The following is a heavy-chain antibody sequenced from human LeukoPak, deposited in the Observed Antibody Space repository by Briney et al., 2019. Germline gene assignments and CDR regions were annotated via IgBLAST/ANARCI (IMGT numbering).Heavy chain of an antibody. CDR2: INHSGST. CDR1: GGSFSGYY. Sequence: SETLSLTCAVYGGSFSGYYWSWIRQPPGKGLEWIGEINHSGSTNYNPSLKSRVTISVDTSKNQFSLKLSPVTAADTAVYYCARRSWSGYYLAWGQGTLVTVSS. V-gene: IGHV4-34*01. D-gene: IGHD3-3*01. J-gene: IGHJ5*02. CDR3: ARRSWSGYYLA.